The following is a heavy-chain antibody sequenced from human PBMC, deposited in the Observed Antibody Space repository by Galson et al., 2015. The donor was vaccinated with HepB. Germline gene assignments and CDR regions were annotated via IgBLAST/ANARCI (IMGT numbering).Heavy chain of an antibody. Sequence: SLRLSCAASGFTFSSYSMNWVRQAPGKGLEWVSSISSSSSYIYYADSVKGRFTISRDNAKNSLYLQMNSLRAEDTAVYYCARGGDIVVVVAATVAGDWYFDLWGRGTLVTVSS. CDR2: ISSSSSYI. CDR3: ARGGDIVVVVAATVAGDWYFDL. V-gene: IGHV3-21*01. D-gene: IGHD2-15*01. J-gene: IGHJ2*01. CDR1: GFTFSSYS.